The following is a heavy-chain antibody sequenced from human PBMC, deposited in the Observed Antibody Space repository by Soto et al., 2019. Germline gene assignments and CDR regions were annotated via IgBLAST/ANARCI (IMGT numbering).Heavy chain of an antibody. V-gene: IGHV4-30-4*07. CDR3: ARGAGSGWSNYFSGLHV. J-gene: IGHJ6*02. CDR1: GGSISSGGYS. Sequence: SDTLSLSCAGSGGSISSGGYSWSWNRPPPGKGLEWIGYIYYSGSTNYNPSLKSRVTIAVDRPMSQFSLKLTSVTAADTAVYYCARGAGSGWSNYFSGLHVWGQGTTVTVSS. CDR2: IYYSGST. D-gene: IGHD6-19*01.